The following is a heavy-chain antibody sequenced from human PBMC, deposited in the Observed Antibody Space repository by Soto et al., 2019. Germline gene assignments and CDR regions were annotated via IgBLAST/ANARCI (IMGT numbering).Heavy chain of an antibody. D-gene: IGHD6-6*01. J-gene: IGHJ5*02. Sequence: GGSLRLSCAASGFSVRTNYMSWVRQAPGKGLDWVSVFESGGSIYYADSVKGRFIISRDYAKNTVYLQMNNLRAEDTAVYYCAKYGSSSSSDWFDPWGQGTLVTVSS. CDR2: FESGGSI. CDR1: GFSVRTNY. CDR3: AKYGSSSSSDWFDP. V-gene: IGHV3-53*01.